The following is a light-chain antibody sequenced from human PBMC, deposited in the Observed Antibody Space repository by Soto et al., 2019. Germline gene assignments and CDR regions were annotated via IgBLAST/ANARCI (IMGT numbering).Light chain of an antibody. CDR2: GNS. J-gene: IGLJ2*01. CDR1: SSNIGGNV. V-gene: IGLV1-44*01. CDR3: AVWDDLLSGHVV. Sequence: QSVLTQPPSVSGTPGQRVTIPCSGNSSNIGGNVVSWYQHLPGTAPKLLIYGNSQRPSGVPDRISASKSGTSASLAISGLQSEDEADYYCAVWDDLLSGHVVFGGGPNVTVL.